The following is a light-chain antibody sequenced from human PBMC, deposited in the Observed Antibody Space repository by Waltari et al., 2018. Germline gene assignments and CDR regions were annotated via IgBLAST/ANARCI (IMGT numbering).Light chain of an antibody. CDR1: TSTFGSYAL. Sequence: QSALTQPASVSGSPGQSITISCTGTTSTFGSYALVSWYQQHPDKAPKLMVYEGTKRPPGISTRCSGAKSGNTASLTISGLQAEDEADYYCCSYADNTVWVFGGGTKLTVL. CDR3: CSYADNTVWV. CDR2: EGT. J-gene: IGLJ3*02. V-gene: IGLV2-23*01.